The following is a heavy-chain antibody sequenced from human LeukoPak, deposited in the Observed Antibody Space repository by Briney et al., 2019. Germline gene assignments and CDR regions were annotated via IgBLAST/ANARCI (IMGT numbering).Heavy chain of an antibody. Sequence: ASVKVSCKASGYTFTSYGISWVRQAPGQGLEWMGWISAYNGNTNYAQKLQGRVTMTTDTSTSTAYMKLRSLRSDDTAVYYCARDWAGPYCSGGSCYPRDFDYWGQGTLVTVSS. CDR3: ARDWAGPYCSGGSCYPRDFDY. J-gene: IGHJ4*02. CDR2: ISAYNGNT. V-gene: IGHV1-18*01. D-gene: IGHD2-15*01. CDR1: GYTFTSYG.